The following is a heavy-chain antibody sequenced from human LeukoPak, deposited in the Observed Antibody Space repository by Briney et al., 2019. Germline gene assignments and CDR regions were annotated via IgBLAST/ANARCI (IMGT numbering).Heavy chain of an antibody. CDR1: GYTFTGYY. D-gene: IGHD3-9*01. CDR2: INPNSGGT. Sequence: ASVKVSCKASGYTFTGYYMHWVRQAPGQGLEWMGWINPNSGGTNHAQKFQGRVTMTRDTSISTAYMELSRLRSDDTAVYYCARARAGYDILTGYYKGGWFDPWGQGTLVTVSS. CDR3: ARARAGYDILTGYYKGGWFDP. J-gene: IGHJ5*02. V-gene: IGHV1-2*02.